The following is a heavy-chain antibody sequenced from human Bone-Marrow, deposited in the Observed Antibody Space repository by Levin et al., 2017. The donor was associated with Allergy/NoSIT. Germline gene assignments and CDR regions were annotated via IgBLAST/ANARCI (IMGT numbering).Heavy chain of an antibody. CDR3: AKSISGGGHEYFQH. Sequence: GGSLRLSCVDSGFTFSGYAMSWVRQAPGKGLEWVSAIGGRDENTYYADSVKGRFTISRDSSRNTLYLQMNSLRAEDTAVYYCAKSISGGGHEYFQHWGQGTLVTVSS. D-gene: IGHD3-10*01. CDR2: IGGRDENT. CDR1: GFTFSGYA. J-gene: IGHJ1*01. V-gene: IGHV3-23*01.